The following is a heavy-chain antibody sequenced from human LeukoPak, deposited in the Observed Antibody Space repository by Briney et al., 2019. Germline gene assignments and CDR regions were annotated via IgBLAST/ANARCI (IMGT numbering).Heavy chain of an antibody. Sequence: GGSLRLSCAASGFTFSSYAMSWVRQAPGKGLEWVSSISSSSSYIYYADSVKGRFTTSRDNAKNSLYLQMNSLRAEDTAVYYCARDLAPGYYSSPSDYWGQGTLVTVSS. J-gene: IGHJ4*02. CDR1: GFTFSSYA. CDR2: ISSSSSYI. V-gene: IGHV3-21*01. D-gene: IGHD3-22*01. CDR3: ARDLAPGYYSSPSDY.